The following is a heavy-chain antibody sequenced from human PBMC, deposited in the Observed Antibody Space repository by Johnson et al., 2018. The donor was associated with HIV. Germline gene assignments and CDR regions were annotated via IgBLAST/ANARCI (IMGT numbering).Heavy chain of an antibody. CDR1: GFTFSDYY. V-gene: IGHV3-11*04. CDR2: ISSSGSTI. CDR3: ARDVIKVIAARDDAFDI. Sequence: QVQLVESGGGLVKPGGSLKLSCAASGFTFSDYYMSWIRQAPGKGLEWVSYISSSGSTIYYADSVKGRFTISRDNAKNSLYLQMNSLRAEDTAVYYCARDVIKVIAARDDAFDIWGQGTMVTVSS. J-gene: IGHJ3*02. D-gene: IGHD6-6*01.